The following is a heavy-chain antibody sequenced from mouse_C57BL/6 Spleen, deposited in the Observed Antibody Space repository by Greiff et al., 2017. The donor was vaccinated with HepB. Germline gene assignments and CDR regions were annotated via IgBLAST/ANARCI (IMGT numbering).Heavy chain of an antibody. CDR1: GYTFTSYW. V-gene: IGHV1-55*01. D-gene: IGHD1-1*01. J-gene: IGHJ3*01. CDR2: IYPGSGST. CDR3: AIIYSYGSSPAWLAY. Sequence: VQLQQSGAELVKPGASVKMSCKASGYTFTSYWITWVKQRPGQGLEWIGDIYPGSGSTNYNEKFKSKATLTVDTSSSTAYMQLSSLTSEDSAVYYCAIIYSYGSSPAWLAYWGQGTLVTVSA.